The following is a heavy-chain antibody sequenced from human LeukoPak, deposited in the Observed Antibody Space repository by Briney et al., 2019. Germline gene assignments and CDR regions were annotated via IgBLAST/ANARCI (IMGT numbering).Heavy chain of an antibody. Sequence: ASVKVSCKASGYTFTSYYMHWVRQAPGQGLEWMGIINPSGGSTSYAQKLQGRVTMTTDTSTSTAYMELRSLRSDDTAVYYCARYKLATGYFDYWGQGTLVTVSS. CDR3: ARYKLATGYFDY. CDR1: GYTFTSYY. J-gene: IGHJ4*02. D-gene: IGHD1-26*01. CDR2: INPSGGST. V-gene: IGHV1-46*01.